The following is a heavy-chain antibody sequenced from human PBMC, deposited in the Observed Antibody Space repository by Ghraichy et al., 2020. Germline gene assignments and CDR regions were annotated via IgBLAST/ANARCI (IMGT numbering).Heavy chain of an antibody. D-gene: IGHD5-12*01. CDR3: ARGDWHEDDYYGMDV. J-gene: IGHJ6*02. Sequence: SETLSLTCTVSGGSISSYYWSWIRQPPGKGLEWIGYIYYSGSTNYNPSLKSRVTISVDTSKNQFSLKLSSVTAADTAVYYCARGDWHEDDYYGMDVWGQGTTVTVSS. CDR1: GGSISSYY. V-gene: IGHV4-59*01. CDR2: IYYSGST.